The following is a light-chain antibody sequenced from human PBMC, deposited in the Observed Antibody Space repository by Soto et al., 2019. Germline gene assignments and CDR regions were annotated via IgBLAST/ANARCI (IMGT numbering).Light chain of an antibody. J-gene: IGLJ3*02. CDR3: SSYAASNNFYFV. V-gene: IGLV2-8*01. CDR2: EVT. CDR1: SSDVGGYNY. Sequence: QSALTQPPSASGSPGQSVTISCTGTSSDVGGYNYVSWYQQYPGRAPKLMIYEVTKRPSGVPDRFSGSKSGXTASLTVSGLQAEDEADYYCSSYAASNNFYFVFGGGTKLTVL.